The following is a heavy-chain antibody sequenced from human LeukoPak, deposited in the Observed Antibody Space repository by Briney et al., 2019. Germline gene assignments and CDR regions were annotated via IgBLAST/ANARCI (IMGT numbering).Heavy chain of an antibody. D-gene: IGHD3-3*01. J-gene: IGHJ4*02. CDR3: AKDLNYDFWSGLGN. Sequence: GGSLRLSCAVSGFTFSSYGMHWVRQAPGKGLEWMAVISYDGTNKYYADSVKGRFTISRDNSKSTLYLQMNSLRAEDTAVYYCAKDLNYDFWSGLGNWGQGTLVTVSS. V-gene: IGHV3-30*18. CDR2: ISYDGTNK. CDR1: GFTFSSYG.